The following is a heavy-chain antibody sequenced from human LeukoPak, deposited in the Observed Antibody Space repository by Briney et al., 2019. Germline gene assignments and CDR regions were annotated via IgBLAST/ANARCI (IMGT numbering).Heavy chain of an antibody. J-gene: IGHJ6*03. CDR1: GGSISSYY. D-gene: IGHD2-15*01. V-gene: IGHV4-59*01. CDR3: ARSGGSFYQNYYYMDV. Sequence: PLETLSLTCTVSGGSISSYYWSWIRQPPGKGLEWIGYIYYSGSTNYNPSLKSRVTISVDTSKNQFSLKLSSVTAADTAVYYCARSGGSFYQNYYYMDVWGKGTTVTVSS. CDR2: IYYSGST.